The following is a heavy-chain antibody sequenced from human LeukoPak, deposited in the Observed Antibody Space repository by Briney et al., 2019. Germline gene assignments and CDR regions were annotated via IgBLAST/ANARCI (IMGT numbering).Heavy chain of an antibody. CDR3: ARGGYYYDSSGSYYFDY. CDR2: IYPGDSDT. V-gene: IGHV5-51*01. CDR1: GYRFTSYW. J-gene: IGHJ4*02. D-gene: IGHD3-22*01. Sequence: GESLKISCKGSGYRFTSYWIGWARQMPGKGLEWMGIIYPGDSDTRYSPSFQGQVTISADKSISTAYLQWSSLKASDTAMYYCARGGYYYDSSGSYYFDYWGQGTLVTVSS.